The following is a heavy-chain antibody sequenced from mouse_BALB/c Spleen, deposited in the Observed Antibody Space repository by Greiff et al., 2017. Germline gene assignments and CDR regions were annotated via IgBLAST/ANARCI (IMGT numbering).Heavy chain of an antibody. J-gene: IGHJ2*01. CDR3: TRGDDYDGFDY. Sequence: QVQLQQPGAELVRPGASVKLSCKASGYTFTSYWINWVKQRPGQGLEWIGNIYPSDSYTNYNQKFKDKATLTVDNSSSTAYMQLSSPTSEDSAVYYCTRGDDYDGFDYWGQGTTLTVSS. V-gene: IGHV1-69*02. CDR1: GYTFTSYW. D-gene: IGHD2-4*01. CDR2: IYPSDSYT.